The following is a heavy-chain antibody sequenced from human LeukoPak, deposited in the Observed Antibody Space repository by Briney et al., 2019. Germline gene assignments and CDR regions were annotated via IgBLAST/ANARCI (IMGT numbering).Heavy chain of an antibody. CDR3: ARGWLAETTVVTPYNY. V-gene: IGHV1-69*01. CDR2: ITPIFGTA. D-gene: IGHD4-23*01. CDR1: GGAFSSYD. Sequence: SVKVSCKTSGGAFSSYDISWLRQAPGQGLEWMGGITPIFGTANYAQKFQGRVAITAVESMTTAYMELSSLRSEDTAVYYCARGWLAETTVVTPYNYWGQGTLVTVSS. J-gene: IGHJ4*02.